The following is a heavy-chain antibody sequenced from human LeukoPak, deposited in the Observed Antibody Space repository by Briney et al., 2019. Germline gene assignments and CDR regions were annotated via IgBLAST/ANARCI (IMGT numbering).Heavy chain of an antibody. V-gene: IGHV1-46*01. D-gene: IGHD2-2*01. CDR3: ARERAYCSSTSCRGKSDRFDP. Sequence: ASVKVSCKASGYTFSSYYMHWVRQAPGQGLEWMGIINPSGGSTSYAQKFQGRVTMTRDTSTSTVYMELSSLRSEDTAVYYCARERAYCSSTSCRGKSDRFDPWGQGTLVTVPS. CDR1: GYTFSSYY. J-gene: IGHJ5*02. CDR2: INPSGGST.